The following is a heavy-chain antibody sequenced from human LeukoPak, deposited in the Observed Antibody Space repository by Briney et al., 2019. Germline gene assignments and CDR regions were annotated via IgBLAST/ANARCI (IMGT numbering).Heavy chain of an antibody. Sequence: SQTLSLTCTVSGGSISSGGYYWSWVSQHPGRGLEWLGYIYYSGSTYYNPSLKSRVTISVDTSKNQFSLKLSSVTAADTAVYYCARYYTAMEPFDYWGQGTLVTVSS. CDR3: ARYYTAMEPFDY. CDR2: IYYSGST. CDR1: GGSISSGGYY. J-gene: IGHJ4*02. V-gene: IGHV4-31*03. D-gene: IGHD5-18*01.